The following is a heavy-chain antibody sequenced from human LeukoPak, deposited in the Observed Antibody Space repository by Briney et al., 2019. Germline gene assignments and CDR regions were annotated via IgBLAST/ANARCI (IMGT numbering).Heavy chain of an antibody. V-gene: IGHV3-13*01. D-gene: IGHD2-15*01. CDR2: IGTAGDT. Sequence: PGGSLRLSCAASGFTFSSYDMHWVRQATGKGLEWVSAIGTAGDTYYPGSVKGRFTISRENAKNSLYLQMNSLRAGDTAVYYCARGGYCSGGSCYSEVNYHYYGMDVWGQGTTVTVSS. CDR3: ARGGYCSGGSCYSEVNYHYYGMDV. CDR1: GFTFSSYD. J-gene: IGHJ6*02.